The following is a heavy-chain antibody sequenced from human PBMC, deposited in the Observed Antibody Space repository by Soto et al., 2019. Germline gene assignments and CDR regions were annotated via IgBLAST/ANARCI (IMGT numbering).Heavy chain of an antibody. CDR1: GGSISSYY. J-gene: IGHJ4*02. D-gene: IGHD2-8*02. CDR2: IYYSGIT. CDR3: ARGGGVYYVEY. Sequence: QVQLQESGPGLVKPSETLSLTCTVSGGSISSYYWSWIRQPPGKGLEWIGYIYYSGITDYNPSLKRQITISVDTSKSQFSLKLSSVTAADTAVYYCARGGGVYYVEYWGQGTLVTVSS. V-gene: IGHV4-59*01.